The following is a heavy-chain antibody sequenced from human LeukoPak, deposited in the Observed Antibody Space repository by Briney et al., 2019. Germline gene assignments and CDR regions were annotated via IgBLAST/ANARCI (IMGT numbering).Heavy chain of an antibody. CDR1: GFTFSSYS. D-gene: IGHD2-2*01. V-gene: IGHV3-23*01. CDR3: AKGSSKVVQAATFDY. Sequence: PGGSLRLSCAASGFTFSSYSMSWVRQAPGKGLEWVSAISGSGGSTYYADSVKSRSTICRDNSKNTLYLQMNSLRAEDMAVYYCAKGSSKVVQAATFDYWGQGTLVPVSS. J-gene: IGHJ4*02. CDR2: ISGSGGST.